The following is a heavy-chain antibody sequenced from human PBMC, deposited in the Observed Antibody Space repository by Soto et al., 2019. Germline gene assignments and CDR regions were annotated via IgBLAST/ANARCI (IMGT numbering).Heavy chain of an antibody. CDR2: INPSGGIT. CDR1: GYTFTNYY. Sequence: QVQLVQSGAEVRKPGASVKVSCKASGYTFTNYYMHWVRQAPGQGLEWMGLINPSGGITSYPQKFQGRITMTRDTSTSTVSMELSSLRSEDTAVYYCARDRDTAPLYEMDVWGPGTTVTVSS. CDR3: ARDRDTAPLYEMDV. J-gene: IGHJ6*02. V-gene: IGHV1-46*01. D-gene: IGHD5-18*01.